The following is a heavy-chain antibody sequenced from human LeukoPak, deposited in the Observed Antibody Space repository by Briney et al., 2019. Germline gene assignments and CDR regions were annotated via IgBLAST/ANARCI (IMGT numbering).Heavy chain of an antibody. V-gene: IGHV1-69*05. D-gene: IGHD2/OR15-2a*01. CDR2: IIPIFGTA. J-gene: IGHJ3*02. CDR1: GGTFSSYA. CDR3: AISLSSDAFDI. Sequence: ASVKVSCKASGGTFSSYAISWVRQAPGQGLEWMGGIIPIFGTANYAQKFQGRVTITTDESTSTAYMELSSLRSEDTAVYYCAISLSSDAFDIWGQGTMVTVSS.